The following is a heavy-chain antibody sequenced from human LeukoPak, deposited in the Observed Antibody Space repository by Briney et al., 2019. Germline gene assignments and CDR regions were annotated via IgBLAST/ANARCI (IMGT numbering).Heavy chain of an antibody. J-gene: IGHJ4*02. Sequence: GGSLRLSCAASGFTFSSYAMSWVRQAPGKGLEWVSAISSSGGSTYYADSVKGRFTISRDNSKNTLYLQMNSLRAEDTAVCYCAKRLYSSSSYYFDYWGQGTLVTVSS. CDR2: ISSSGGST. D-gene: IGHD6-6*01. CDR3: AKRLYSSSSYYFDY. V-gene: IGHV3-23*01. CDR1: GFTFSSYA.